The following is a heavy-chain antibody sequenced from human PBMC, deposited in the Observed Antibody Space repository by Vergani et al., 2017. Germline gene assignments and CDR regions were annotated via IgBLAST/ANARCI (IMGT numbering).Heavy chain of an antibody. V-gene: IGHV3-7*01. D-gene: IGHD1-1*01. CDR3: ARGLNEIGPFDY. Sequence: VQLVESGGGLVKPGGSLRLSCAASGFTFSDYYMSWIRQAPGKGLEWVANIKQDGSEKYYVDSVKGRFTISRDNAKNSLYLQMNSLRAEDTAVYYCARGLNEIGPFDYWGQGTLVTVSS. CDR2: IKQDGSEK. J-gene: IGHJ4*02. CDR1: GFTFSDYY.